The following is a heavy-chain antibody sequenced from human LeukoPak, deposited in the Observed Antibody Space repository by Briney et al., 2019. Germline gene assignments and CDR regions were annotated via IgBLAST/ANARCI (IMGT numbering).Heavy chain of an antibody. CDR3: AKKAQYDGHYPLDY. CDR2: TSDRGDYT. V-gene: IGHV3-23*01. CDR1: GFTFSSYS. D-gene: IGHD4/OR15-4a*01. Sequence: GGPLRLSCAASGFTFSSYSMSWVRQAPGKGLEWVSGTSDRGDYTYYADSVKGRFTISRDTSKNTLYLQMNSLRAEDTALYFCAKKAQYDGHYPLDYWGQGTLVTVSA. J-gene: IGHJ4*02.